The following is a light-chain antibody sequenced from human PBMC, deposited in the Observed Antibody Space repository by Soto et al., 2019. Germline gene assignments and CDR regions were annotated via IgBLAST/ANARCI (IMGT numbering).Light chain of an antibody. J-gene: IGKJ5*01. V-gene: IGKV3-11*01. CDR2: DAS. Sequence: EIVLTQSPATLSLSPGESATLSCRASQSVSSYLAWYQQKPGQAPRLLIYDASNSATGIPARFSGSGSGTDFTLPISSLEPEDFAVYYCQQRSNWPTVGQGTRLAIK. CDR1: QSVSSY. CDR3: QQRSNWPT.